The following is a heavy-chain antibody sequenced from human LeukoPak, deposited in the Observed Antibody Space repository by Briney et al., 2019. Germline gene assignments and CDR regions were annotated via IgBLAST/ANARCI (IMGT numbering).Heavy chain of an antibody. J-gene: IGHJ3*02. CDR2: IYTSGST. D-gene: IGHD1-26*01. CDR3: VRHSGIYAYAFDI. CDR1: GDSINSGSYY. V-gene: IGHV4-61*02. Sequence: SETLSLTCTVSGDSINSGSYYWSWIRQPAGKGLEWIGRIYTSGSTNYNPSLKSRVTISVDTSKNQFSLKLTSVTAADTAVYYCVRHSGIYAYAFDIWGQGTLVTVSS.